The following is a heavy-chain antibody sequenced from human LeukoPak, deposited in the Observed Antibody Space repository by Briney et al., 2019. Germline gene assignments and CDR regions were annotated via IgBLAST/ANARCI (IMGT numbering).Heavy chain of an antibody. Sequence: ASVKVSCKASGGTFNTFAISWVRQAPGQGLEWMGGIIPFFGSANYAQRFQDRFTITTDESTTTAYMELNSLTSDDTAVYYCARPDFSGFDWGFDYWGQGTLITVSS. CDR2: IIPFFGSA. J-gene: IGHJ4*02. CDR3: ARPDFSGFDWGFDY. V-gene: IGHV1-69*05. D-gene: IGHD5-12*01. CDR1: GGTFNTFA.